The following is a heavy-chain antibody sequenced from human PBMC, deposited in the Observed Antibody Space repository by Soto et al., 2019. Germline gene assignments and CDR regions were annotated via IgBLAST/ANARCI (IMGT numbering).Heavy chain of an antibody. CDR1: GESISSSSYY. J-gene: IGHJ4*02. V-gene: IGHV4-39*01. Sequence: SETLSLPCILSGESISSSSYYWGWIRQPPGKGLDWIGSIYYSGRTYDNPSFKSRVTISIDTSKNQFSLKHSSVTATDTAVYYGARQRTTVVTQAYFDHWGQGALVTVSS. CDR2: IYYSGRT. CDR3: ARQRTTVVTQAYFDH. D-gene: IGHD2-21*02.